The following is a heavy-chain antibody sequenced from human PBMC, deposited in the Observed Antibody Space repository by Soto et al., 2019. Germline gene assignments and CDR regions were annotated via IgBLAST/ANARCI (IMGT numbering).Heavy chain of an antibody. Sequence: GESLKISCRTSGYIFDTYWIVWVRQTPEKGLEWMGLIYPGDSDTRNNPSLQGQVTISSNKSITTAYLHWSSLKASDTAMYYCVRFGSGGADYWGQGTPVTVSS. CDR1: GYIFDTYW. V-gene: IGHV5-51*01. D-gene: IGHD3-10*01. CDR3: VRFGSGGADY. CDR2: IYPGDSDT. J-gene: IGHJ4*02.